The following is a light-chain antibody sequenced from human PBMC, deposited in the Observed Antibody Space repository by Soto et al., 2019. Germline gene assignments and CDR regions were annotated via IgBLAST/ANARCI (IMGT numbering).Light chain of an antibody. CDR1: QSISSY. Sequence: DIRMTQSPSSLSASVGDRVTITCRASQSISSYLSWYQQKPGKAPKLLIYTASTLQSGVPSRFSGSESETDFTLTISSLQPEDFATYYCQQSYSTPGTFGQGTKVDIK. J-gene: IGKJ1*01. CDR2: TAS. V-gene: IGKV1-39*01. CDR3: QQSYSTPGT.